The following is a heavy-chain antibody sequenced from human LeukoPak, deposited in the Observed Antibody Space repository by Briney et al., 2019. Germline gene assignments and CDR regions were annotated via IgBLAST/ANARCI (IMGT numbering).Heavy chain of an antibody. D-gene: IGHD3-22*01. CDR1: GFTFSSYA. CDR2: ISYDGSNK. Sequence: PGRSLRLSCAASGFTFSSYAMHWVRQAPGKGLEWVAVISYDGSNKYYADSVKGPFTISRDNSKNTPYLQMNSLRAEDTAVYYCARDARPKSYDSSGYFCYWGQGTLVTVSS. V-gene: IGHV3-30*04. J-gene: IGHJ4*02. CDR3: ARDARPKSYDSSGYFCY.